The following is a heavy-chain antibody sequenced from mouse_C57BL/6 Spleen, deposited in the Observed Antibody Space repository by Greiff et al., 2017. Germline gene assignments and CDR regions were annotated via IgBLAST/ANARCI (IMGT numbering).Heavy chain of an antibody. Sequence: VQVVESGPGLVQPSQSLSITCTVSGFSLTSYGVHWVRQSPGKGLEWLGVIWRGGSTDYNAAFMSRLSITKDNSKSQVFFKMNSLQADDTAIYYCAKGGVVARWYFDVWGTGTMVTVSS. V-gene: IGHV2-5*01. D-gene: IGHD1-1*01. CDR3: AKGGVVARWYFDV. CDR1: GFSLTSYG. J-gene: IGHJ1*03. CDR2: IWRGGST.